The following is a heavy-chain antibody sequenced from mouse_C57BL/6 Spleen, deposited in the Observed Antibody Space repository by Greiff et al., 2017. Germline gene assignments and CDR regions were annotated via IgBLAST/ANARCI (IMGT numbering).Heavy chain of an antibody. V-gene: IGHV1-39*01. CDR1: GYSFTDYN. Sequence: EVQGVESGPELVKPGASVKISCKASGYSFTDYNMNWVKQSNGKSLEWIGVINPNYGTTSYNQKFKGKATLTVDQSSSTAYMQLNSLTSEDSAVYYCARSSGSSYNYAMDYWGQGTSVTVSS. D-gene: IGHD1-1*01. CDR2: INPNYGTT. J-gene: IGHJ4*01. CDR3: ARSSGSSYNYAMDY.